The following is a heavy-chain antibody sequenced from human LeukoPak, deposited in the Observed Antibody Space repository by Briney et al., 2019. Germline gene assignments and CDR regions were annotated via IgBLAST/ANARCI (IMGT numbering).Heavy chain of an antibody. CDR3: ARGQQLAAKYYYYYYMDV. J-gene: IGHJ6*03. CDR1: GFTFSDYY. V-gene: IGHV3-11*04. Sequence: GGSLRLSCAASGFTFSDYYMSWIRQAPGKGLEWVSYISSSGSTIYYADSVKGRFTISRDNAKNSLYLQMNSLRAEDTAVYYCARGQQLAAKYYYYYYMDVWGKGTTVTVSS. CDR2: ISSSGSTI. D-gene: IGHD6-13*01.